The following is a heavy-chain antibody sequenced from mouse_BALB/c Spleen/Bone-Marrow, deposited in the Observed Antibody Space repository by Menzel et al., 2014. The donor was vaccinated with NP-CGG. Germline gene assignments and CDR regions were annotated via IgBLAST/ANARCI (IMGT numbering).Heavy chain of an antibody. J-gene: IGHJ4*01. CDR3: ARDGITTATYYYAMDY. CDR2: IDPSDSET. V-gene: IGHV1S127*01. CDR1: GYPFTSYW. Sequence: QVQLQQSGPQLVRPGASVKISCKASGYPFTSYWMHWVKQRPGQGLEWIGMIDPSDSETRLNQKFKDKATLTVDKSSSTAYMQLSSPTSEDSAVYYCARDGITTATYYYAMDYWGQGTSVTVSS. D-gene: IGHD1-2*01.